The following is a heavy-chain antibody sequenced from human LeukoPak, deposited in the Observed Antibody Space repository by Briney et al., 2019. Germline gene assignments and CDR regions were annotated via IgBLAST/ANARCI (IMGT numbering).Heavy chain of an antibody. CDR1: GFTFSSYA. D-gene: IGHD6-19*01. Sequence: GGSLRLSCAASGFTFSSYAMSWVRQAPGKGLEWVAVISYDGSNKYYADSVRGRFTIARDNSKNTLHLQMNSLRREDTAMYYCAKDGLAGRFDSSVPGIYDGLDVWGQGTTVTVSS. CDR2: ISYDGSNK. J-gene: IGHJ6*02. CDR3: AKDGLAGRFDSSVPGIYDGLDV. V-gene: IGHV3-30*18.